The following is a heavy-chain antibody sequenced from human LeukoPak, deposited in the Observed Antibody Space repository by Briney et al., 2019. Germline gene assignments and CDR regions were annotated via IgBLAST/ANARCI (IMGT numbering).Heavy chain of an antibody. CDR3: ARAMRGGTIAAATNFDY. J-gene: IGHJ4*02. Sequence: GESLKISCKGSGYSFTSYWIGWVRQMPGKGLEWMGIIYPGDSDTRYSPSLQGQVTISADKSISTAYLQWSSLKASDTAMYYCARAMRGGTIAAATNFDYWGQGTLVTVSS. V-gene: IGHV5-51*01. CDR2: IYPGDSDT. D-gene: IGHD6-13*01. CDR1: GYSFTSYW.